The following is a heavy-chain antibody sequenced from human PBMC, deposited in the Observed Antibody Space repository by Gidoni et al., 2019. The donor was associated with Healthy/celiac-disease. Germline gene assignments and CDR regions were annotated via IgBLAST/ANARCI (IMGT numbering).Heavy chain of an antibody. V-gene: IGHV3-23*01. CDR2: ISGSGGST. CDR3: ARYCSSTSCYLVDYGMDV. D-gene: IGHD2-2*01. J-gene: IGHJ6*02. CDR1: GFPFSSYA. Sequence: EVQLLESGGGLVQPGGSLRLSCAASGFPFSSYAMSWVRQAPGKGLEWVSAISGSGGSTYYADSVKGRFTISRDNSKNTLYLQMNSLRAEDTAVYYCARYCSSTSCYLVDYGMDVWGQGTTVTVSS.